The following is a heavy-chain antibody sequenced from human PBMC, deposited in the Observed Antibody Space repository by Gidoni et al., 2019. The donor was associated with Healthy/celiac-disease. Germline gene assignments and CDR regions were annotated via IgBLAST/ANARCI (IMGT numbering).Heavy chain of an antibody. CDR1: GFTFSSYW. CDR3: ARGPKMVQTDGMDV. D-gene: IGHD2-8*01. Sequence: EVQLVESGGGLVQPGGSLRLSCASPGFTFSSYWMSWVRQVPGKGIEGVTNIKQDRSEEDYVDSVKGRFTISRDNAKNSMYLQMKSLRAEDTAVYYCARGPKMVQTDGMDVWGQGTTVTVSS. J-gene: IGHJ6*02. CDR2: IKQDRSEE. V-gene: IGHV3-7*01.